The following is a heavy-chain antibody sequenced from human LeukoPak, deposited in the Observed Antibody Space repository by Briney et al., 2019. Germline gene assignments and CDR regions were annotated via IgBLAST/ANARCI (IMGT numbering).Heavy chain of an antibody. D-gene: IGHD1-1*01. CDR3: ARDLRYNWNDVRPAFDI. CDR2: ISAYNGNT. J-gene: IGHJ3*02. V-gene: IGHV1-18*01. CDR1: GYTFTSYG. Sequence: ASVTVSCKASGYTFTSYGISWVRQAPGQGLEWMGWISAYNGNTNYAQKLQGRVTMTTDTFTSTAYMELRSLRSDDTAVYYCARDLRYNWNDVRPAFDIWGQGTMVTVSS.